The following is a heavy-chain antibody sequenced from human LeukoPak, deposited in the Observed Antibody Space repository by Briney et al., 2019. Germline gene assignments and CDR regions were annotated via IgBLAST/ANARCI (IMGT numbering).Heavy chain of an antibody. CDR2: MNPNSGNT. CDR1: GYTFTSYD. D-gene: IGHD3-10*01. Sequence: ASVKVSCKASGYTFTSYDINWVRQATGQGLEWMGWMNPNSGNTGYAQKFQGRVTMTRNTSISTAYMELSSLRSEDTAVYYCATSYGSGSYYYYGMDVWGQGTTVTVSS. CDR3: ATSYGSGSYYYYGMDV. J-gene: IGHJ6*02. V-gene: IGHV1-8*01.